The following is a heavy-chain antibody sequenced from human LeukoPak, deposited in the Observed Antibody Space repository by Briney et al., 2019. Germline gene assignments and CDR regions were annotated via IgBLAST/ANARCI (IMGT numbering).Heavy chain of an antibody. V-gene: IGHV4-59*12. J-gene: IGHJ5*02. D-gene: IGHD3-3*01. CDR3: AREKKEAAAGSGNYDFWSGYSPNWFDP. Sequence: PSETLSLTCTVSGGSISSYYWSWIRQPPGKGLEWIGYIYHSGSTYYNPSLKSRVTISVDRSKNQFSLKLSSVTAADTAVYYCAREKKEAAAGSGNYDFWSGYSPNWFDPWGQGTLVTVSS. CDR1: GGSISSYY. CDR2: IYHSGST.